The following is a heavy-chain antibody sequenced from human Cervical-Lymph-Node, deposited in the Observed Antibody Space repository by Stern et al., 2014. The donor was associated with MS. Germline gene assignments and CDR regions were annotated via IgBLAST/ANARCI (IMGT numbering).Heavy chain of an antibody. CDR1: GYTFNSHY. D-gene: IGHD4-17*01. V-gene: IGHV1-46*02. Sequence: VQLVESGAEVKKPGASVKLSCKASGYTFNSHYLHWVRQAPGQGLEWMGIINPGGGTTNLAQKFQGRVIMTGDTSTRTVYLELSSLRSEDTAVYFCAREEYNDYDFGAFDMWGQGTMVTVSS. CDR2: INPGGGTT. J-gene: IGHJ3*02. CDR3: AREEYNDYDFGAFDM.